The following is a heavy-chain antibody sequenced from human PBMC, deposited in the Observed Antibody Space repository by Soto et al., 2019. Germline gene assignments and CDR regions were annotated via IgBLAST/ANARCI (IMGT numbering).Heavy chain of an antibody. Sequence: QLQLQESGSGLVKPSQTLSLTCAVYGGSISSGGYSWSWIRQPPGKGLEWIGYIYHSGSTYYNPSLKSRVTISVDRSKNQFSLKLSSVTAADTAVYYCASFLADNYWYFDYWGQGTPVTVSS. D-gene: IGHD1-20*01. V-gene: IGHV4-30-2*01. J-gene: IGHJ4*02. CDR3: ASFLADNYWYFDY. CDR1: GGSISSGGYS. CDR2: IYHSGST.